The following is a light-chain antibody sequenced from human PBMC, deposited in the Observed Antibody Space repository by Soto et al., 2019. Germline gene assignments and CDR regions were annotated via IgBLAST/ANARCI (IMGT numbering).Light chain of an antibody. CDR3: SSYTSSSTYV. J-gene: IGLJ1*01. CDR2: DVS. V-gene: IGLV2-14*01. Sequence: SMLTHPASLSGSPGQSITISCTGTSSDVGGYNYVSWYQQHPGKAPKLMIYDVSNRPSGVSNRFSGSKSGNTASLTISGLQAEDEADYYCSSYTSSSTYVFGTGTKVTVL. CDR1: SSDVGGYNY.